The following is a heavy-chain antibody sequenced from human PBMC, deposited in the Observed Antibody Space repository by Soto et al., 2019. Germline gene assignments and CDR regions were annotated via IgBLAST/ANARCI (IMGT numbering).Heavy chain of an antibody. CDR1: GFTFSSYA. CDR3: ARGELWLRSEYTYDYYYYGMDV. D-gene: IGHD5-18*01. CDR2: ISYDGSNK. J-gene: IGHJ6*02. Sequence: GGSLRLSCAASGFTFSSYAMHWVRQAPGKGLEWVAVISYDGSNKYYADSVKGRFTISRDNSKNTLYLQMNSLRAEDTAVYYCARGELWLRSEYTYDYYYYGMDVWGRGTTVTVSS. V-gene: IGHV3-30-3*01.